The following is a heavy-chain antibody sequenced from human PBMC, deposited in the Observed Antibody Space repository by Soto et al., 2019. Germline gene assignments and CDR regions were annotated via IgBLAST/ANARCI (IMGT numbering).Heavy chain of an antibody. CDR1: GYTFTYYA. Sequence: QVHLVQSGAEVKKPGASVKVSCKASGYTFTYYAISWVRQAHGEGLKWMGWISAYNGNTNYAQKFQGRVTVTTDTSTSTAYMELRSLRSDDTAVYYCARDSGWYRKEYFDSWGQGTLVTVSS. V-gene: IGHV1-18*01. D-gene: IGHD6-19*01. CDR3: ARDSGWYRKEYFDS. J-gene: IGHJ4*02. CDR2: ISAYNGNT.